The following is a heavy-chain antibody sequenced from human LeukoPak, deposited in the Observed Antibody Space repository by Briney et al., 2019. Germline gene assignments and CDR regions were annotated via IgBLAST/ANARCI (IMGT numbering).Heavy chain of an antibody. J-gene: IGHJ5*02. CDR1: GGSISSGGYY. Sequence: SQTLSLTCTVSGGSISSGGYYWSWIRQHPGKGLEWIGYIYYSGSTNYNPSLKSRVTISVDTSKNQFSLKLSSVTAADTAVYYCATARRYLGSWFDPWGQGTLVTVSS. CDR2: IYYSGST. V-gene: IGHV4-31*03. D-gene: IGHD1-26*01. CDR3: ATARRYLGSWFDP.